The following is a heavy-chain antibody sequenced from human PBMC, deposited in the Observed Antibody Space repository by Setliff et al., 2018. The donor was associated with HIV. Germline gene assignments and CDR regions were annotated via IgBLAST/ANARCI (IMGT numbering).Heavy chain of an antibody. Sequence: SETLSLTCSVSGGSISSYYWSWIRQPPGKGLEWIGDIYYSGMTNYNPSLQSRVTISLDTSKNQFSLKVNSVTAADTAVYYCVKSVGDFWNRGFDSWG. CDR1: GGSISSYY. J-gene: IGHJ5*01. D-gene: IGHD3-3*01. CDR2: IYYSGMT. V-gene: IGHV4-59*01. CDR3: VKSVGDFWNRGFDS.